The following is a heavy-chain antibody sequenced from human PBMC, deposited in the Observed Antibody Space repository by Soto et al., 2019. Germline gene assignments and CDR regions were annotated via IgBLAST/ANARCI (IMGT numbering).Heavy chain of an antibody. CDR3: TRGQAGPYGMDV. J-gene: IGHJ6*02. CDR2: ISREGSST. Sequence: EVQLVESGGGLVQPGGSLRLSCAASGFTLSSYWMHWVRQAPGKGLVWVSRISREGSSTAYADSVKGRFTISRDNAKNTLNLQMNSLRDEDTAVYYCTRGQAGPYGMDVWGQGTTVTVSS. CDR1: GFTLSSYW. V-gene: IGHV3-74*01.